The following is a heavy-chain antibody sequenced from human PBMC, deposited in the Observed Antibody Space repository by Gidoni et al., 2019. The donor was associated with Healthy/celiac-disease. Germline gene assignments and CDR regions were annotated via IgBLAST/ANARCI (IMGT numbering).Heavy chain of an antibody. D-gene: IGHD2-15*01. Sequence: QVQLVESGGGVVQPGRSLILSCAASGFTFSSYAMHWVRQAPGKGLEWVAVISYDGSNKYYADSVKGRFTISRDNSKNTLYLQMNSLRAEDTAVYYCARAPGSKKNGVPGAFDIWGQGTMVTVSS. CDR1: GFTFSSYA. CDR2: ISYDGSNK. V-gene: IGHV3-30-3*01. J-gene: IGHJ3*02. CDR3: ARAPGSKKNGVPGAFDI.